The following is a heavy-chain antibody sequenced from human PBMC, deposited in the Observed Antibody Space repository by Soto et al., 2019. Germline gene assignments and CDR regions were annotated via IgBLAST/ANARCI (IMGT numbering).Heavy chain of an antibody. Sequence: PSETLSLTCAVYGGSFSGYYWSWSRQPPGKGLEWIGEINHSGSTNYNPSLKSRVTISVDTSKNQFSLKLSSVTAADTAVYYCARNGIAARPGVISNYMDVWGKGTTVTVSS. D-gene: IGHD6-6*01. CDR1: GGSFSGYY. CDR3: ARNGIAARPGVISNYMDV. CDR2: INHSGST. J-gene: IGHJ6*03. V-gene: IGHV4-34*01.